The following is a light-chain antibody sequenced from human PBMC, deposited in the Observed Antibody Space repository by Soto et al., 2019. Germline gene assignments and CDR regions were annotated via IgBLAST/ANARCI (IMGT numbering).Light chain of an antibody. J-gene: IGKJ4*01. CDR2: GAS. CDR3: QQYGSSPRVT. CDR1: QSVSSSY. Sequence: EIVLTQSPGTLSLSPGERATLSCRASQSVSSSYLAWYQQKPGQAPRLLIYGASSRATGIPDRFSGSGSGTDFTLTISRLVPEDFAVYYCQQYGSSPRVTFGGGTKVDIK. V-gene: IGKV3-20*01.